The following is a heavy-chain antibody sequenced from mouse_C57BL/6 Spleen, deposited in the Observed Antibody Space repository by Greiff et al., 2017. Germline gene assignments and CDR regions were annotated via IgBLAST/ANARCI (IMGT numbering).Heavy chain of an antibody. J-gene: IGHJ2*01. V-gene: IGHV2-5*01. D-gene: IGHD4-1*01. CDR1: GFSLTSYG. Sequence: VQLQQSGPGLVQPSQSLSITCTVSGFSLTSYGVHWVRQSPGKGLEWLGVIWRGGSTDYNAAIMSRLSITKANSTSQVFVKMNSLHADDTAISYCARNGGTNWDEYYFDYWGQGTTLTVSS. CDR3: ARNGGTNWDEYYFDY. CDR2: IWRGGST.